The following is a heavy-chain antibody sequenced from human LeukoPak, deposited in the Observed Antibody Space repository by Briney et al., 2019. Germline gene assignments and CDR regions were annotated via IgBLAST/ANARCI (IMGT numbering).Heavy chain of an antibody. CDR2: MNPNSGNT. V-gene: IGHV1-8*02. CDR3: ARTKLKVLLWFGEPAYYFDY. J-gene: IGHJ4*02. CDR1: GYTFTSYY. D-gene: IGHD3-10*01. Sequence: ASVKVSCKASGYTFTSYYIHWVRQAPGQGLEWMGWMNPNSGNTGYAQKFQGRVTMTRNTSISTAYMELSSLRSEDTAVYYCARTKLKVLLWFGEPAYYFDYWGQGTLVTVSS.